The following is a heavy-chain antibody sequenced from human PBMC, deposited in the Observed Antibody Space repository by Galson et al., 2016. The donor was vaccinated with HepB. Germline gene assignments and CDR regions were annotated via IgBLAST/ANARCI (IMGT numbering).Heavy chain of an antibody. CDR2: IFPRDSET. D-gene: IGHD2-15*01. V-gene: IGHV5-51*01. Sequence: QSGAEVKKPGESLQISCKGSGYSFSTYYIAWMRQTPGKGLEWMGFIFPRDSETRYSPSFQGQAIMSVDNSISTAYLQWSSLKASDTATYYCARHVASRSPFDYWAQGTLVTVSS. CDR3: ARHVASRSPFDY. CDR1: GYSFSTYY. J-gene: IGHJ4*02.